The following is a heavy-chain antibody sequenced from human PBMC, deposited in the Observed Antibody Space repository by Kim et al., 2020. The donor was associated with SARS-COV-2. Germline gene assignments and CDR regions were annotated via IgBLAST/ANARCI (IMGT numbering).Heavy chain of an antibody. CDR1: GGSISSYY. CDR2: IYYSGTT. CDR3: ARWALGYCSGGSCFPPGAFDF. J-gene: IGHJ3*01. D-gene: IGHD2-15*01. Sequence: SETLSLTCTVSGGSISSYYWSWIRQPPGKGLEWIGYIYYSGTTNYNPSLKSRVTISVDTSKNQFSLKLSSVTAADTAVYYCARWALGYCSGGSCFPPGAFDFWGQGTMVTVSS. V-gene: IGHV4-59*08.